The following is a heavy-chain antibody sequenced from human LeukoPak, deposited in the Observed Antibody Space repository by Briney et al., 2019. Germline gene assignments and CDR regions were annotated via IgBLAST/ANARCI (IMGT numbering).Heavy chain of an antibody. CDR3: VRDLGSERTFDF. D-gene: IGHD3-16*01. V-gene: IGHV3-33*01. J-gene: IGHJ4*02. CDR1: GFTFKNFG. Sequence: GGSLRLSCTASGFTFKNFGMHWVRQAPGKGLEWVAVIYYDASNQFYAASVRGQFTISRDNSKNTLYLEMNSLRVEDTAVYYCVRDLGSERTFDFWGQGVLVTVSS. CDR2: IYYDASNQ.